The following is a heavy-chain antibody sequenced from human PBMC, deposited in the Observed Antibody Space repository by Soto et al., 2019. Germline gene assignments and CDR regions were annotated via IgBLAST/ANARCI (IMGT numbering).Heavy chain of an antibody. CDR1: GFTFSSYA. J-gene: IGHJ4*02. V-gene: IGHV3-23*01. CDR2: ISDSGTGT. CDR3: AKANLNGKGANDY. D-gene: IGHD1-26*01. Sequence: EVQLLESGGGLGQPGGSLKLSCAASGFTFSSYAMTWVRQAPGKGLEWVSVISDSGTGTYYADSVKGRFTISRDNSKKTLYLQMNSRRADDTAVYYCAKANLNGKGANDYGGQGALVPVSS.